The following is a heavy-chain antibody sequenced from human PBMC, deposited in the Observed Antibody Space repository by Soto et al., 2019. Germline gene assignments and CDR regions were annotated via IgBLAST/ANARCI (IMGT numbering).Heavy chain of an antibody. V-gene: IGHV3-23*01. D-gene: IGHD3-16*01. CDR1: GFTFSSYA. Sequence: GGSLRLSCAASGFTFSSYAMSWVRQAPGKGLEWVSAISGSGGSTYYADSVKGRFTISRDNSKNTLYLQMNSLRAEDTAVYDCTKDPDGRWVWGGYYFDYWGQGTLVTVSS. J-gene: IGHJ4*02. CDR3: TKDPDGRWVWGGYYFDY. CDR2: ISGSGGST.